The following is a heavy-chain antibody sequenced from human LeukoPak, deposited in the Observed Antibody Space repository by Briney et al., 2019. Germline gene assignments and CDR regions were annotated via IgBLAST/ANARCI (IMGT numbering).Heavy chain of an antibody. CDR2: ISAYNGNT. CDR1: GYTFTSYG. V-gene: IGHV1-18*01. D-gene: IGHD3-16*02. Sequence: ASVKVSCKASGYTFTSYGISWVLQAPGQGLEWMGWISAYNGNTNYAQKLQGRVTTTTDTSTSTAYMELRSLRSDDTAVYYCARDTQNYDYAWGSYRHVWAFDYWGQGTLVTVSS. CDR3: ARDTQNYDYAWGSYRHVWAFDY. J-gene: IGHJ4*02.